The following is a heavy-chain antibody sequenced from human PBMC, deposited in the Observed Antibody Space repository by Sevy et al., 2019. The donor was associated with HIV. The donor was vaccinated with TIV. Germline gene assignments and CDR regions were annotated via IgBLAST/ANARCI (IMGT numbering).Heavy chain of an antibody. J-gene: IGHJ4*02. V-gene: IGHV3-48*01. CDR1: GFSFSSYS. D-gene: IGHD3-3*02. Sequence: GGSLRLSCVTSGFSFSSYSMNWVRQAPGKGLEWVSYISSSSGTIRYADSVKGRLTITRDNVKNSLFLQTNSRRAEDTACYYCAGDEHLALDYWGQGALVTVSS. CDR3: AGDEHLALDY. CDR2: ISSSSGTI.